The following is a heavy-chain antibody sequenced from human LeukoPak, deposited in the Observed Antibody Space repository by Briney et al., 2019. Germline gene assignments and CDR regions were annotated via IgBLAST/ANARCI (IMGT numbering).Heavy chain of an antibody. Sequence: ASVTVSCTASVYTFTGYYLHWVRQAPGQGREWMGWINPNSGGTNYAQKFQGRVTMTRDTSISTAYMEVSRLRSDDTAVYYCARVGGPGYSSGWYGYWGQGTLVTVSS. CDR3: ARVGGPGYSSGWYGY. J-gene: IGHJ4*02. V-gene: IGHV1-2*02. D-gene: IGHD6-19*01. CDR2: INPNSGGT. CDR1: VYTFTGYY.